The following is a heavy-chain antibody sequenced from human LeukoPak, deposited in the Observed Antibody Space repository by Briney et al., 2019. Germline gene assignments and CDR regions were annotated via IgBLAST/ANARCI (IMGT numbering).Heavy chain of an antibody. Sequence: GGSLRLSCVASGFTFSSYWMHWVRQDPRKGLEWVAVISYDGSNKYYADSVKGRFTISRDNSKNTLYLQMNSLRAEDTAVYYCARWLLVGATKKTLDYWGQGTLVTVSS. J-gene: IGHJ4*02. D-gene: IGHD1-26*01. CDR2: ISYDGSNK. V-gene: IGHV3-30-3*01. CDR3: ARWLLVGATKKTLDY. CDR1: GFTFSSYW.